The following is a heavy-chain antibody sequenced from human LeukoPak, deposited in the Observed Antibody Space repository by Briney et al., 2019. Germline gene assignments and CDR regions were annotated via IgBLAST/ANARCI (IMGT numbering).Heavy chain of an antibody. CDR1: GFTFSSYE. CDR3: ANGYRYCSSTSCDFDY. Sequence: GGSLRLSCAASGFTFSSYEMNRVRQAPGKGLEWVSYISSSGSTIYYADSVKGRFTISRDNSKNTLYLQMNSLRAEDTAVYYCANGYRYCSSTSCDFDYWGQGTLVTVSS. D-gene: IGHD2-2*01. V-gene: IGHV3-48*03. J-gene: IGHJ4*02. CDR2: ISSSGSTI.